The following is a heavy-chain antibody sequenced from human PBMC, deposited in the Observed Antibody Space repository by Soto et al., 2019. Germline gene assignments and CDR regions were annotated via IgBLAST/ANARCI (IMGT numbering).Heavy chain of an antibody. D-gene: IGHD2-2*01. J-gene: IGHJ6*03. V-gene: IGHV6-1*01. CDR1: GDSVSSNSAA. CDR3: ARDKDIVVVPAAMAGHYYYMDV. CDR2: TYYRSKWYN. Sequence: PSLTLSLTCAISGDSVSSNSAAWNWIRQSPSRGLEWLGRTYYRSKWYNDYAVSVKSRITINPDTSKNQFSLQLNSVTPEDTAVYYCARDKDIVVVPAAMAGHYYYMDVWGKGTTVTVSS.